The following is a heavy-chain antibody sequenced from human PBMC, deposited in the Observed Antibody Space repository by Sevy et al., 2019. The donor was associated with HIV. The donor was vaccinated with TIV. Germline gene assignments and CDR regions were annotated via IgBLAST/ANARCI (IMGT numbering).Heavy chain of an antibody. CDR2: VYYTGGT. Sequence: SETLSLICTVSGGSINSDHWNWIRQPPGKGLEWIGYVYYTGGTNYNPSLKNRVTISVDRTKNQFSLKLTSVTAADTAVYYCVRRNDFDIWGQGTMVTVSS. V-gene: IGHV4-59*08. J-gene: IGHJ3*02. CDR1: GGSINSDH. CDR3: VRRNDFDI.